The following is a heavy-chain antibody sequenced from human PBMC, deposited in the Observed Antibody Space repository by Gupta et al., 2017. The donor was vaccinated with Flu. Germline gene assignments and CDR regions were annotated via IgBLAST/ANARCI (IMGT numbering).Heavy chain of an antibody. J-gene: IGHJ3*02. CDR1: GYTFTSYG. Sequence: QVQLVQSGAEVKKPGASVKVSCKASGYTFTSYGISWVRQAPGQGLEWMGLISTHNGDTTYAQSLQGRVTMTTDTSTSTAYMELRSLSSDDTAVYYCARDSGSQPITRTFDIWGQGTMVTVSS. D-gene: IGHD1-26*01. CDR2: ISTHNGDT. V-gene: IGHV1-18*01. CDR3: ARDSGSQPITRTFDI.